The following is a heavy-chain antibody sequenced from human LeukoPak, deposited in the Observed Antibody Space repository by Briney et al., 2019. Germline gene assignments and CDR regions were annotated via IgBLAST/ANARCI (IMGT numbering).Heavy chain of an antibody. CDR3: AKDPQYLRTPRDWVY. CDR1: GFTFSSYS. Sequence: PGGSLRLSCAASGFTFSSYSRNWVRQAPGKGLEWVSVIYSGGSTYYADSVKGRFTISRDNSKNTLYLQMNSLRAEDTAVYYCAKDPQYLRTPRDWVYWGQGTLVTVSS. CDR2: IYSGGST. D-gene: IGHD2-21*01. V-gene: IGHV3-66*01. J-gene: IGHJ4*02.